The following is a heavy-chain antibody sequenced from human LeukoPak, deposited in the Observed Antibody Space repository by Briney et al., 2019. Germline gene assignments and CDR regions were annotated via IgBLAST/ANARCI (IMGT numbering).Heavy chain of an antibody. V-gene: IGHV3-21*01. CDR1: GFTFSSYS. CDR3: ARGALLWFGELYGY. CDR2: IISSSSYI. D-gene: IGHD3-10*01. Sequence: GGSLRLSCAASGFTFSSYSMNWVRQAPGEGLVWVSSIISSSSYIYYSDSVKGRFTISRDNAKNSLYLKMNSLRAEDTAVYYCARGALLWFGELYGYWGQGTLVTVSS. J-gene: IGHJ4*02.